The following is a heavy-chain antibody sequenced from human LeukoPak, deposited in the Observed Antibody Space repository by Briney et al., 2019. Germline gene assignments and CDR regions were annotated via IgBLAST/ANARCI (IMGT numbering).Heavy chain of an antibody. CDR3: ARERTSGWSPIDY. CDR2: IKQDGSEK. CDR1: GFTFSSYW. V-gene: IGHV3-7*01. J-gene: IGHJ4*02. Sequence: GGSLRLSCAASGFTFSSYWMSWVRQAPRKGLEWVANIKQDGSEKYYVDSVKGRFTISRDNAKNSLYLQMNSLRAEDTAVYYCARERTSGWSPIDYWGQGTLVTVSS. D-gene: IGHD6-19*01.